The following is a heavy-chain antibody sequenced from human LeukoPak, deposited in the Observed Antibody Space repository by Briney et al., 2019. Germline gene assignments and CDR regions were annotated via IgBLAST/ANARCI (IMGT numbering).Heavy chain of an antibody. Sequence: GXXLRLSCAASGFTFSSYWMHWVSQAPGKEVGWVSRIYCYVICSSYAVSLKRRFSISIDNAKNTLYLQMNSLRAEDTAVYYCARAPNDVVSPHFDLWGRGTLVTVSS. J-gene: IGHJ2*01. CDR2: IYCYVICS. CDR3: ARAPNDVVSPHFDL. V-gene: IGHV3-74*01. CDR1: GFTFSSYW. D-gene: IGHD2-21*01.